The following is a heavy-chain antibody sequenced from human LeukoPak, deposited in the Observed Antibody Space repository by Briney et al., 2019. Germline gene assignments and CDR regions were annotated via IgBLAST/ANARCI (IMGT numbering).Heavy chain of an antibody. V-gene: IGHV1-8*03. CDR3: AREGFDY. Sequence: ASVTDSCKASGYAFTSYDINWVRQATGQGLEWVGYMNPNSGNTGYAQKFQGRVTITKNSSITTAYMELSSLRSGDTAVYYCAREGFDYWGQGTLVSASS. CDR2: MNPNSGNT. J-gene: IGHJ4*02. CDR1: GYAFTSYD.